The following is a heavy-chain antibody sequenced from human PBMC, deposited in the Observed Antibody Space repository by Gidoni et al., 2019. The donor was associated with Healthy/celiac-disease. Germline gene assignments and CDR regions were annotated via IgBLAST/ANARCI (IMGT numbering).Heavy chain of an antibody. V-gene: IGHV3-30-3*01. CDR1: GFTFSSYA. CDR2: ISYDGSNK. J-gene: IGHJ4*02. D-gene: IGHD3-10*01. Sequence: QVQLVESGGGVVQPGRSLRLSCAASGFTFSSYAMHWVRQAPGKGLGWVAVISYDGSNKYYADSVKGRFTISRDNSKNTLYLQMNSLRAEDTAVYYCARGRWFGELLYPSDYWGQGTLVTVSS. CDR3: ARGRWFGELLYPSDY.